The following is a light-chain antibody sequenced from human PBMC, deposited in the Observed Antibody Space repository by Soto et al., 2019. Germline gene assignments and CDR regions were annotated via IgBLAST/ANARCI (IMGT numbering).Light chain of an antibody. CDR1: SSDVGGYNY. J-gene: IGLJ1*01. CDR2: DVT. CDR3: CSYAGSYTDV. V-gene: IGLV2-11*01. Sequence: QSALTQPRSVSGSPGQSVTISCTGTSSDVGGYNYVSWYQQHPGKAPTLMIYDVTERPSGVPDRFSGSKSGNTASLTISGLQAEDEADYYCCSYAGSYTDVFGTGTKVTVL.